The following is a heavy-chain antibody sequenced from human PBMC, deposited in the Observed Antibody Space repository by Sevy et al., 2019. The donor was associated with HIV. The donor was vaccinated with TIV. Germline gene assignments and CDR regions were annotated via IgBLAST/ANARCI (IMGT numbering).Heavy chain of an antibody. D-gene: IGHD2-2*01. Sequence: SETLSLTCAVYGGSFSGYYWSWIRQPPGKGLEWIGEINHSGSTNYNPSLKSRVAISVDTSKNQFSLKLSSVTAADTAVYYCARHCSSTSCSHAFDIWGQGTMVTVSS. CDR1: GGSFSGYY. CDR2: INHSGST. V-gene: IGHV4-34*01. J-gene: IGHJ3*02. CDR3: ARHCSSTSCSHAFDI.